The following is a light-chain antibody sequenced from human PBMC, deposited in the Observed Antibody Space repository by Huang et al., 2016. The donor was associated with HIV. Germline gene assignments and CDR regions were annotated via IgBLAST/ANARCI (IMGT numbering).Light chain of an antibody. CDR3: QQSYSTS. V-gene: IGKV1-39*01. Sequence: DIQMTQSPSSLSVSVGDRVTITCRASQSISSYLNWYQQKAGEAPKVLIYAASSLQSGVPSRFSGSGSGTEFTLTITSLQPEDFATYYCQQSYSTSFGGGTKVEIK. CDR2: AAS. J-gene: IGKJ4*01. CDR1: QSISSY.